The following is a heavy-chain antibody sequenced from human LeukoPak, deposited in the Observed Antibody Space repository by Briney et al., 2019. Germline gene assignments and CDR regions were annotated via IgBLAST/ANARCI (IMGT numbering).Heavy chain of an antibody. D-gene: IGHD1-14*01. Sequence: SETLSLTCAVSGYSVSSAYYWAWLRQPPGAGLEWIGSIYPSGTTYYKSSLSSRLSISIDASRNQFSLRLSSVTAADTAMYYCARRPESPITGFDFWGQGALVAVSS. CDR1: GYSVSSAYY. J-gene: IGHJ4*02. V-gene: IGHV4-38-2*01. CDR3: ARRPESPITGFDF. CDR2: IYPSGTT.